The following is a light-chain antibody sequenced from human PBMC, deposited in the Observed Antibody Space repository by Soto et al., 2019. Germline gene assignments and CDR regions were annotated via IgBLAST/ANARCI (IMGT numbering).Light chain of an antibody. Sequence: QSALTQPRSVSGSPGQSVTISCTGANSDVGDSTYVSWYQQHPGKAPKLMIYEVSNRPSGVSNRFSGSKSGNTASLTISGLQAEDEADYYCSSYITTDTYVFGSGTKLTVL. CDR1: NSDVGDSTY. CDR2: EVS. J-gene: IGLJ1*01. V-gene: IGLV2-14*01. CDR3: SSYITTDTYV.